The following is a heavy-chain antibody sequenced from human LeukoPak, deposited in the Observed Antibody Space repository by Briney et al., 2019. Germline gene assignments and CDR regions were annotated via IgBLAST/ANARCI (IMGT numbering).Heavy chain of an antibody. CDR1: GGSISSSSYY. J-gene: IGHJ3*02. CDR2: IYYSGST. CDR3: ACEVLVRGSGSDGAFDI. Sequence: PSETLSLTCTVSGGSISSSSYYWGWIRQPPGKGLEWIGSIYYSGSTNYNPSLKSRITISADTSKNQFSLKLGSVTAADTAVYYCACEVLVRGSGSDGAFDIWGQGTMVTVSS. V-gene: IGHV4-39*01. D-gene: IGHD3-10*01.